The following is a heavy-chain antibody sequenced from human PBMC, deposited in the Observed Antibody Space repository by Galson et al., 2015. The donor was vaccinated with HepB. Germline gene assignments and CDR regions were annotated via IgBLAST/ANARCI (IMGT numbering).Heavy chain of an antibody. J-gene: IGHJ3*02. V-gene: IGHV3-30*18. CDR3: AKDRYYADYGLGWAFDI. CDR2: ISYDGSNK. D-gene: IGHD4-17*01. CDR1: GFTFTRYG. Sequence: SLRLSCAASGFTFTRYGMHWVRQAPGKGLEWVAVISYDGSNKYYGDSVKGRFTISRDNSKNTLYLQMNSLRAEDTAVYYCAKDRYYADYGLGWAFDIWGQGTMVTVSS.